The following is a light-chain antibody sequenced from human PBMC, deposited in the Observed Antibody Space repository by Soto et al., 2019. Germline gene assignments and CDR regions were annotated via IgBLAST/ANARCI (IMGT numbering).Light chain of an antibody. CDR3: QTWGTGIAV. CDR2: LNSDGSH. J-gene: IGLJ7*01. CDR1: SGHSSYA. Sequence: QAVVTQSPSASASLGASVKLTCTLSSGHSSYAIAWHQQQPEKGPRYLMKLNSDGSHSKGDGIPDRFSGSSSGAERYLTISSRQSEDEADYYCQTWGTGIAVFGGGTQLTVL. V-gene: IGLV4-69*01.